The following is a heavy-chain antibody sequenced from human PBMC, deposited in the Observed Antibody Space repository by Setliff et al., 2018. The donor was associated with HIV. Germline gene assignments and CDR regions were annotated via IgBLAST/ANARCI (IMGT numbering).Heavy chain of an antibody. J-gene: IGHJ4*02. V-gene: IGHV3-30*02. CDR3: AKGNFLYYFDY. CDR1: GFTFSDYF. D-gene: IGHD1-7*01. CDR2: TPNDGSYK. Sequence: TGGSLRLSCAASGFTFSDYFMSWIRQAPGKGLEWVAFTPNDGSYKNYADSVKGRFTISRDNSKNTLYLQMDSLRAEDTAVYYCAKGNFLYYFDYWGQGTLVTVSS.